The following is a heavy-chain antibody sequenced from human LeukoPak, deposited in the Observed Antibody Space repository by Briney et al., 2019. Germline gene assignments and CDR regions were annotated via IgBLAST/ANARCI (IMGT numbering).Heavy chain of an antibody. CDR3: AREYYDSSGRKHAFDI. D-gene: IGHD3-22*01. V-gene: IGHV1-2*02. Sequence: ASVRVSCTASGYTFTDYYIHWVRQAPGQGLEWMGCVDPDSGATNCAQRFHGRVTMTRDTSISTAYMELSRLRSDDTAMYFCAREYYDSSGRKHAFDIWGQGTMVTVSS. CDR1: GYTFTDYY. J-gene: IGHJ3*02. CDR2: VDPDSGAT.